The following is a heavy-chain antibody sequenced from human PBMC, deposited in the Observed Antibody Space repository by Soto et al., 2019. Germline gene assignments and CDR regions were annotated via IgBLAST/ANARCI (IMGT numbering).Heavy chain of an antibody. V-gene: IGHV1-18*01. Sequence: QVQLVQSGAEVKKPGASVKVSCKASGYTFTNYGINWVRQAPGQGLEWRGWISANNGNTHYAQKLQGRVTMTTDTSTSTAYMELRSPRSDDTAVYYCAIVQSVYDFAYWGQVTLGTVSS. J-gene: IGHJ4*02. CDR3: AIVQSVYDFAY. CDR2: ISANNGNT. D-gene: IGHD5-12*01. CDR1: GYTFTNYG.